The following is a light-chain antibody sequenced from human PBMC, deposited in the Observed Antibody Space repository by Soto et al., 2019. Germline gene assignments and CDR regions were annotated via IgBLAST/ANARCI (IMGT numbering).Light chain of an antibody. CDR2: EVS. V-gene: IGLV2-14*01. CDR1: SSDVGSSNS. Sequence: QSALTQPASVSGSPGQSITISCTGTSSDVGSSNSVSWYQHHPGKAPKVMIYEVSYRPSGLSNRFSGSKSGNTASLTISGPQAEDEADYYCASFTTSSTRVFGTGTKVTVL. CDR3: ASFTTSSTRV. J-gene: IGLJ1*01.